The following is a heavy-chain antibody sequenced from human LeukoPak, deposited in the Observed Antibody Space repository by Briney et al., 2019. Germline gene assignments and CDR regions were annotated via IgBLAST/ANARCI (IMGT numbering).Heavy chain of an antibody. V-gene: IGHV4-38-2*02. Sequence: PSETLSLTCTVSGGSISSYYWGWIRQPPGKGLEWIGSIYHSGSTYYNPSLKSRVTISVDTSKNQFSLKLSSVTAADTAVYYCASPAGSGWYYFDYWGQGTLVTVSS. CDR2: IYHSGST. J-gene: IGHJ4*02. CDR1: GGSISSYY. D-gene: IGHD6-19*01. CDR3: ASPAGSGWYYFDY.